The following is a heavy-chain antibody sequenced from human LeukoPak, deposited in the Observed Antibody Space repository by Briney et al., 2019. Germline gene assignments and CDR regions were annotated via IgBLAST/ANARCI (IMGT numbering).Heavy chain of an antibody. Sequence: ASVKVSCKASGYTFTSYGISWVRQAPGQGLEWMGWNSAYNGNTNYAQKLQGRVTMTTDTSTSTAYMELRSLRSDDTAVYYCARGSSGYYLSRGPDAFDIWGQGTMVTVSS. CDR1: GYTFTSYG. V-gene: IGHV1-18*01. D-gene: IGHD3-22*01. CDR3: ARGSSGYYLSRGPDAFDI. CDR2: NSAYNGNT. J-gene: IGHJ3*02.